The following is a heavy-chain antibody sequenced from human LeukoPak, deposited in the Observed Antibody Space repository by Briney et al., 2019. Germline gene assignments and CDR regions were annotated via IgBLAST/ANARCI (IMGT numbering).Heavy chain of an antibody. Sequence: GSLRLSCAASGFTFSSYSMNWVRQAPGKGLEWVSYITSSSSIIYYGDSVKGRFTVSRDNAENSLYLQMNSLRAEDTAVYYCARVGLWHYPVDSWGQGTPVTVSS. CDR3: ARVGLWHYPVDS. CDR1: GFTFSSYS. CDR2: ITSSSSII. D-gene: IGHD1-7*01. V-gene: IGHV3-48*01. J-gene: IGHJ4*02.